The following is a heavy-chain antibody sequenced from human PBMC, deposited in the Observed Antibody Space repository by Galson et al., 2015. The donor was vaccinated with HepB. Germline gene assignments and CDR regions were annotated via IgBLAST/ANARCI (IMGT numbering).Heavy chain of an antibody. CDR3: ARQGSGYSYGYPY. CDR1: GYRFTGYW. Sequence: QSGAEVKKPGESLKISCKVSGYRFTGYWIAWVRQMSGKGLELMGIIYPGDSDTRYSPAFQGQVTISADKSISTAYLQWRSLKASDTAMYYCARQGSGYSYGYPYWGQGTLASVSS. V-gene: IGHV5-51*01. D-gene: IGHD5-18*01. J-gene: IGHJ4*02. CDR2: IYPGDSDT.